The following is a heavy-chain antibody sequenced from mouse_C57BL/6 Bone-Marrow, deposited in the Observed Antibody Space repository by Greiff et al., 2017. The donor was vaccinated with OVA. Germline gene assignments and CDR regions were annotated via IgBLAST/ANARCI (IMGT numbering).Heavy chain of an antibody. V-gene: IGHV1-52*01. CDR2: IDPSDSET. J-gene: IGHJ1*03. CDR1: GYTFTSYW. D-gene: IGHD1-1*01. CDR3: ARGGDYYGSSYGYFDV. Sequence: VQLQQPGAELVRPGSSVKLSCKASGYTFTSYWMHWVKQRPIQGLEWIGNIDPSDSETHYNQKFKDKATLTVDKSSSTAYMQLSSLTSEDSAVYYCARGGDYYGSSYGYFDVWGTGTTVTVSS.